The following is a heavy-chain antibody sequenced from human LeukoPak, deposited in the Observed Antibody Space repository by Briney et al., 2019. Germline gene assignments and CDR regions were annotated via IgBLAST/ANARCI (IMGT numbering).Heavy chain of an antibody. Sequence: SETLSLTCTVSGGSISSYYWSWIRQPPGKGLEWIGYIYYSGSTNYNPSLKSRVTISVDTSKNQFSLKLGSVTAADTAVYYCARGQINYDFWSGYYPFDYWGQGTLVTVSS. V-gene: IGHV4-59*01. J-gene: IGHJ4*02. CDR3: ARGQINYDFWSGYYPFDY. CDR2: IYYSGST. CDR1: GGSISSYY. D-gene: IGHD3-3*01.